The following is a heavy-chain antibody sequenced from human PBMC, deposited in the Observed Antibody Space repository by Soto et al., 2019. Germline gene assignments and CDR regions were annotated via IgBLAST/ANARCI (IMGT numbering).Heavy chain of an antibody. J-gene: IGHJ4*02. CDR3: ARARVPTVTGAFDY. D-gene: IGHD2-2*01. CDR2: ISGSGGST. V-gene: IGHV3-23*01. CDR1: GFTFSSYA. Sequence: EVQLLESGGGLVQPGGSLRLSCAASGFTFSSYASNWVRQAPGKGLEWVSAISGSGGSTYYADSVKGRFTISRDNSKNSLYLQMDSLRTEDTAVYYCARARVPTVTGAFDYWGQGTLVTVSS.